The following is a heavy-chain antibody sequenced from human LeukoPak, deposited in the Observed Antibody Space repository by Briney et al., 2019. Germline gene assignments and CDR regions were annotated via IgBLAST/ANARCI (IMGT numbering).Heavy chain of an antibody. J-gene: IGHJ4*02. CDR3: AKSDSSSSPPPGDY. CDR2: IRYDGSNK. Sequence: GGSLRLSCAASGFTFSSYGMHWVRQAPGKGLEWVAFIRYDGSNKYYADSVKGRFTISRDNSKNTLYLQMNSLRAEDTAVYYCAKSDSSSSPPPGDYWGQGTLVTVSS. V-gene: IGHV3-30*02. D-gene: IGHD6-13*01. CDR1: GFTFSSYG.